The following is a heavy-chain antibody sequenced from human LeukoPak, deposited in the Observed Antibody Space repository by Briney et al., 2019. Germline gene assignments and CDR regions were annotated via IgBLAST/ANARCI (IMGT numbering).Heavy chain of an antibody. CDR1: GAPISSHY. V-gene: IGHV4-59*11. J-gene: IGHJ6*02. CDR2: ISYSGST. D-gene: IGHD3-10*01. CDR3: ARAYYGSGSYYNYFYYGVDV. Sequence: PSETLSLTCTVSGAPISSHYWTWIRQSPGKGLEWIGYISYSGSTNSDPSLRSRVTISLDSSKKQFSLRLTSVTAADTAVYYCARAYYGSGSYYNYFYYGVDVWGQETTVTVSS.